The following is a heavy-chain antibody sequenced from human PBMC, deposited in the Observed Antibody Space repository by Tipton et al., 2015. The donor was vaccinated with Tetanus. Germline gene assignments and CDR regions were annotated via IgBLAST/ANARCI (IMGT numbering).Heavy chain of an antibody. Sequence: LVKPTQTLSLTCSVSGVSISGGRYYWSWIRQRPGKGLEWIGDIYSSGSTYTDPSLKGRVTISVDTSKNQFSPRVNSVTAADTAVYYCARDQARGARGWNYFGFWGLGTLVTVSS. D-gene: IGHD1-26*01. J-gene: IGHJ4*02. CDR2: IYSSGST. V-gene: IGHV4-31*03. CDR3: ARDQARGARGWNYFGF. CDR1: GVSISGGRYY.